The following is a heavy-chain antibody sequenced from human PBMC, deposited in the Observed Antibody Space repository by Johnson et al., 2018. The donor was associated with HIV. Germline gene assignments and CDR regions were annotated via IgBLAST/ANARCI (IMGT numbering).Heavy chain of an antibody. Sequence: VQLLESGGGVVQPGRSLRLSCAASGFTFSSYAMHWVRQAPGKGLEWVAVISYDGSNKYYADSVKGRFTISRDNSKNTLYLQMNSLRAEDTAVYYCSRDTASSSTLDGFAAWGQGTLVIVSS. CDR1: GFTFSSYA. CDR3: SRDTASSSTLDGFAA. V-gene: IGHV3-30*07. D-gene: IGHD2-2*01. J-gene: IGHJ3*01. CDR2: ISYDGSNK.